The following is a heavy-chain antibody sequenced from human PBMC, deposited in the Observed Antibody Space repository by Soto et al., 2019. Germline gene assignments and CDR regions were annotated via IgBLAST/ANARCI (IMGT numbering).Heavy chain of an antibody. D-gene: IGHD3-10*02. V-gene: IGHV4-34*01. J-gene: IGHJ4*02. CDR2: ITHSGST. CDR1: GGSFSGYY. CDR3: ARSSVRGWSY. Sequence: NPSETLSLTCAVYGGSFSGYYWTWIRQPPGKGLEWIGEITHSGSTKYNPSLKSRVTISVDTFKNQCSLNLNSVIAADTAVYYCARSSVRGWSYWGQGTLVTVSS.